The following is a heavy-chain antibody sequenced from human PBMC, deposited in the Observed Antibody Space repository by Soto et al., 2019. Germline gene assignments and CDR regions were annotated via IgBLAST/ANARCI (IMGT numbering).Heavy chain of an antibody. J-gene: IGHJ4*02. D-gene: IGHD3-22*01. Sequence: GGSLRLSCAASGFTFSSYGMHWVRQAPGKGLEWVAVISYDGSNKYYADSVKGRFTISRDNSKNTLYLQMNSLRAEDTAVYYCAKGQEFYYYDSSGYYSWGQGPLVTVSS. CDR3: AKGQEFYYYDSSGYYS. CDR2: ISYDGSNK. CDR1: GFTFSSYG. V-gene: IGHV3-30*18.